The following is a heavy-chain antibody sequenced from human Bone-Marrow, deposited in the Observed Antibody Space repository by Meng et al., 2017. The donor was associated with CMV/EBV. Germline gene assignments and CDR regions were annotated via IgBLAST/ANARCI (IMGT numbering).Heavy chain of an antibody. D-gene: IGHD5-12*01. CDR2: IYSGGST. CDR3: ARATSHIVAIYYFDY. V-gene: IGHV3-53*01. CDR1: GFTVSSNY. J-gene: IGHJ4*02. Sequence: GESLKISCAASGFTVSSNYMTWVRQAPGKGLEWVSLIYSGGSTYYADSVRGRFTISRDNAKNSLYLQMNSLRAEDTAVYYCARATSHIVAIYYFDYWGQGTLVTVSS.